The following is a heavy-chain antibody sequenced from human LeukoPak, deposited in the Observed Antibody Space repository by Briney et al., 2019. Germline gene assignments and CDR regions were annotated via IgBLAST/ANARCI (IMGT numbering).Heavy chain of an antibody. Sequence: GSLKISCAASESTFGVYELTWFGRVPGKGLEWVSYISSSGSTIYYADSVKGRFTISRDNAKNSLYLQMNSLRAEDTAVYYCARDGQLWGQGTLVTVSS. CDR1: ESTFGVYE. CDR3: ARDGQL. V-gene: IGHV3-48*03. CDR2: ISSSGSTI. D-gene: IGHD2-2*01. J-gene: IGHJ4*02.